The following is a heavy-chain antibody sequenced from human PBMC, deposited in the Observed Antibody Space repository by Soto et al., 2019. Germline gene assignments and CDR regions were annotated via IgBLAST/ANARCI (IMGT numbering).Heavy chain of an antibody. D-gene: IGHD6-25*01. J-gene: IGHJ6*02. Sequence: QVQLVQSGAEVKKPGSSVKVSCKASGGTFSSYAISWVRQAPGQGLEWMGGIIPIFGTANYAQKFQGRVTITADQTQNTALKEVSRLRSEDTAVYYCSSSGAKYDYYGMDVWGQGTPVTVSS. CDR1: GGTFSSYA. CDR3: SSSGAKYDYYGMDV. CDR2: IIPIFGTA. V-gene: IGHV1-69*12.